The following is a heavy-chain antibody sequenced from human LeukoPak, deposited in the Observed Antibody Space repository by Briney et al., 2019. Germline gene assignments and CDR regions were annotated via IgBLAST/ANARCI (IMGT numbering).Heavy chain of an antibody. J-gene: IGHJ4*02. CDR1: GFTFSSHW. V-gene: IGHV3-30*03. CDR2: ISYDGSNK. CDR3: ATVAAPVDDY. D-gene: IGHD2-15*01. Sequence: GGSLRLSCAVSGFTFSSHWMHWVRQAPGKGLEWVAVISYDGSNKYYADSVKGRFTISRDNSKNTLYLQMNSLRAEDTAVYYCATVAAPVDDYWGQGTLVTVSS.